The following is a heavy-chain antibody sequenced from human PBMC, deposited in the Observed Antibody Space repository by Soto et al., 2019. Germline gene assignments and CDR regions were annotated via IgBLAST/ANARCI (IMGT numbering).Heavy chain of an antibody. D-gene: IGHD6-19*01. CDR2: IWYDGSEK. J-gene: IGHJ5*02. CDR1: GFNFSNYG. CDR3: AKVALGGSGWSYNWFDP. V-gene: IGHV3-33*03. Sequence: PGGSLRLSCAASGFNFSNYGMHWVRQAPGKGLEWVAIIWYDGSEKDYTDSVKGRFIISRDNSKNTMFLEMNSLRVEDTAVYYCAKVALGGSGWSYNWFDPWGQGTLVTVSS.